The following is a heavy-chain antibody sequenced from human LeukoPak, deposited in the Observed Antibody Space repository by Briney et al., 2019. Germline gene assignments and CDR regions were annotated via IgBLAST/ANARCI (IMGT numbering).Heavy chain of an antibody. J-gene: IGHJ5*02. CDR2: ISYDGSNK. CDR3: ARTKVRFGELDH. V-gene: IGHV3-30*03. CDR1: GFTFSSYG. Sequence: PGGSLRLSCAASGFTFSSYGMHWVRQAPGKGLEWVAVISYDGSNKYYADSVKGRFTISRDNSKNTLYLQMNSLRAEDTAVYYCARTKVRFGELDHWGQGTLVTVSS. D-gene: IGHD3-10*01.